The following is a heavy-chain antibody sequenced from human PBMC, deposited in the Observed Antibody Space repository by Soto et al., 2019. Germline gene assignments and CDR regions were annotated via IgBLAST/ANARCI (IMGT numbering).Heavy chain of an antibody. CDR1: GYTFTGYY. J-gene: IGHJ6*02. CDR3: ARGRNNYYYYGMDV. D-gene: IGHD4-4*01. Sequence: ASVKVSCKASGYTFTGYYMHWVRQAPGQGLEWMGWINPNSGGTNYAQKFQGWVTMTRDTSISTAYMELSRLRSDDTAVYYCARGRNNYYYYGMDVWGQGTTVTVSS. CDR2: INPNSGGT. V-gene: IGHV1-2*04.